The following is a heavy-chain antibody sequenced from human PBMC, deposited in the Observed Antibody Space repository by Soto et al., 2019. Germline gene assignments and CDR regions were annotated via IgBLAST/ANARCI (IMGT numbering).Heavy chain of an antibody. CDR1: GFTFSSYA. CDR3: AKDLLGRSGLGFLEWLLSH. J-gene: IGHJ4*02. Sequence: GGSLRLSCAASGFTFSSYAMSWVRQAPGKGLEWVSAISGSGGSTYYADSVKGRFTISRDNSKNTLYLQMNSLRAEDTAVYYCAKDLLGRSGLGFLEWLLSHWGQGTLVTVSS. V-gene: IGHV3-23*01. CDR2: ISGSGGST. D-gene: IGHD3-3*01.